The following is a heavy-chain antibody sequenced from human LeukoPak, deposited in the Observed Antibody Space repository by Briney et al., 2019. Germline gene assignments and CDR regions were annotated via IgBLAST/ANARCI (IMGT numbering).Heavy chain of an antibody. D-gene: IGHD6-13*01. V-gene: IGHV3-30*14. Sequence: GGSLRLSCAASGFTFSSYAMHWVRQAPGKGLEWVAVISYDGSNKYYADSVKGRFTISRDNSKNTLYLQMNSLRAEDTAVYYCARDGVTAAGRYYYYYMDVWGKGTTVTISS. CDR2: ISYDGSNK. CDR1: GFTFSSYA. CDR3: ARDGVTAAGRYYYYYMDV. J-gene: IGHJ6*03.